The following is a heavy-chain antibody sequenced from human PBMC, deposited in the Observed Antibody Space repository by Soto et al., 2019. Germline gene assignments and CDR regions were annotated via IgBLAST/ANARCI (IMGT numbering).Heavy chain of an antibody. Sequence: GGSLRLSCAASGFTFSNYAMSWVRQAPGKGLEWISAISGSGTSTYYADSVKGRFTISRDNSKNTQYLQMNSMRAEDTAVQCCVREADYSPKWCDPWGRGTLGTVSS. CDR1: GFTFSNYA. CDR2: ISGSGTST. D-gene: IGHD2-15*01. V-gene: IGHV3-23*01. CDR3: VREADYSPKWCDP. J-gene: IGHJ5*02.